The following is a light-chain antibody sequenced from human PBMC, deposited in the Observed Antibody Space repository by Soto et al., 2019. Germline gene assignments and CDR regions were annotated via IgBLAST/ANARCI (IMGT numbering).Light chain of an antibody. CDR2: XAX. CDR1: QDISNY. CDR3: QQSYSNPPYT. J-gene: IGKJ2*01. V-gene: IGKV1-39*01. Sequence: DIQMTQSPSSLSASVGDRVTITCQASQDISNYLNWYQQKLGKAXXXLXXXAXNXETAVPSRFSGSGSGTDFTLTISSLQPEDFATYYCQQSYSNPPYTFGQG.